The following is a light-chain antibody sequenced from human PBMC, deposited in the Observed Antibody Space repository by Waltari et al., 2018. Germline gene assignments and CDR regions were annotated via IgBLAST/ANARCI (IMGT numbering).Light chain of an antibody. CDR3: CSYSTSSTFYI. Sequence: QSAPTQPPSVSGSPGQSVTISCTGTSSDVGGYNYVSWYQQHPGKAPKLMIYGVSNRPSGVSDRVSGSKSGNTASLTISGLQAEDEADYYCCSYSTSSTFYIFGVGTRLTVL. V-gene: IGLV2-14*01. J-gene: IGLJ1*01. CDR2: GVS. CDR1: SSDVGGYNY.